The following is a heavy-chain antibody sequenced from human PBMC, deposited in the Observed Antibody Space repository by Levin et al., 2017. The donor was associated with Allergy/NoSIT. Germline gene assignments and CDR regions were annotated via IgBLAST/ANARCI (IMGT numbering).Heavy chain of an antibody. J-gene: IGHJ6*02. V-gene: IGHV3-11*01. D-gene: IGHD6-6*01. CDR1: GFTFSDYY. CDR3: ARDKREQLVHYYYGMDV. CDR2: ISSSGSTI. Sequence: SCAASGFTFSDYYMSWIRQAPGKGLEWVSYISSSGSTIYYADSVKGRFTISRDNAKNSLYLQMNSLRAEDTAVYYCARDKREQLVHYYYGMDVWGQGTTVTVSS.